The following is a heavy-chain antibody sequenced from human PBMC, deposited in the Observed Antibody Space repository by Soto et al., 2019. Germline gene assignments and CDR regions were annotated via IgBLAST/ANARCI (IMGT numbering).Heavy chain of an antibody. V-gene: IGHV1-46*01. CDR3: ARAPYSSTSFFFDY. CDR1: GFSFTSNH. CDR2: INPSLGRA. J-gene: IGHJ4*02. D-gene: IGHD6-6*01. Sequence: ASVEVSCKXSGFSFTSNHIHWLRQAPGQGLAWMGVINPSLGRANYAQKFQDRVAMTWDTSTTTVYMELSGLRSDDTAVYYCARAPYSSTSFFFDYWGQGALVTVSS.